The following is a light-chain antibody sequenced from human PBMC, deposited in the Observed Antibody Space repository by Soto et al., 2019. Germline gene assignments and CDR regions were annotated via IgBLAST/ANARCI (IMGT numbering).Light chain of an antibody. Sequence: QLVLTQSPSASASLGTSVKLTCTLSSGHSTYAIAWHQQQPEKGPRYLMMLNSDGSHNKGDGIPDRFSGSSSGAERYLTISSLQSEDEADYYCQTWTTGVQVFGGGTKVTVL. CDR2: LNSDGSH. CDR1: SGHSTYA. CDR3: QTWTTGVQV. V-gene: IGLV4-69*01. J-gene: IGLJ2*01.